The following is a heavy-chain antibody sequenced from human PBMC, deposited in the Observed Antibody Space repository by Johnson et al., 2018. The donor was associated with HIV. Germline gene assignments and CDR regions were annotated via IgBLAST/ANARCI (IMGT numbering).Heavy chain of an antibody. CDR2: ISGSGGST. V-gene: IGHV3-23*04. J-gene: IGHJ3*02. D-gene: IGHD2-2*01. CDR1: GFTFSSYA. Sequence: EVQLVESGGGLVQPGGSLRLSCAASGFTFSSYAMSWVRQAPGKGLEWVSAISGSGGSTYYADSVKGRFTISRHNSKNTLYLQMSSLRAEDTAVYYCARDRKYQLLLKLSSADAFDIWGQGTMVTVSS. CDR3: ARDRKYQLLLKLSSADAFDI.